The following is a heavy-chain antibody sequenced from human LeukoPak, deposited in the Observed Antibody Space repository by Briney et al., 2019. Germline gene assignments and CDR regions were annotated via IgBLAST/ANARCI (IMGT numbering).Heavy chain of an antibody. CDR2: ISWNSGSI. J-gene: IGHJ6*03. Sequence: GGSLRLSCAASGFTFDDYAVHWVRQAPGKGLEWVSGISWNSGSIGYADSVKGRFTISRDNAKNSLYLQMNSLRAEDTALYYCAKAYYCYYMDVWGKGTTVTVSS. CDR1: GFTFDDYA. CDR3: AKAYYCYYMDV. V-gene: IGHV3-9*01.